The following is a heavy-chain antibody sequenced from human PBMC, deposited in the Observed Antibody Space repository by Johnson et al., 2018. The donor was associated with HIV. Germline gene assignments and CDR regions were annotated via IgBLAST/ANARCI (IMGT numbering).Heavy chain of an antibody. CDR1: GFTFSSYG. V-gene: IGHV3-7*01. Sequence: VQLVESGGGVVQPGGSLRLSCAASGFTFSSYGMHWVRQAPGKGLEWVANIKQDGSEKYYVDSVKGRFTISRDNAKNSLYLQMNSLRAEDTAVYYCARDKPIVVVMKSDAFDIWGQGTMVTVSS. D-gene: IGHD3-22*01. CDR2: IKQDGSEK. CDR3: ARDKPIVVVMKSDAFDI. J-gene: IGHJ3*02.